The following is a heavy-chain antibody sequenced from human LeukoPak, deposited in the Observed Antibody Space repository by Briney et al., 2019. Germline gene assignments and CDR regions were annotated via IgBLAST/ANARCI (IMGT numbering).Heavy chain of an antibody. CDR3: AKEFAAAALDY. CDR1: GSTFSSYG. CDR2: ISYDGSNK. Sequence: GGSLRLSCAASGSTFSSYGMHWVRQAPGKGLEWVAVISYDGSNKYYADSVKGRFTISRDNSKNTLYLQMNSLRAEDTAVYYCAKEFAAAALDYWGQGTLVTVSS. J-gene: IGHJ4*02. D-gene: IGHD2-2*01. V-gene: IGHV3-30*18.